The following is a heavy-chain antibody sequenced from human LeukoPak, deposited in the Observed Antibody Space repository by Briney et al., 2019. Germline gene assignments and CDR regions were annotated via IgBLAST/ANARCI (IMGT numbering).Heavy chain of an antibody. CDR1: GFTFSSYW. J-gene: IGHJ4*02. Sequence: GGSLRLSCAASGFTFSSYWMSWVRQAPGKGLEWVANIKKDGSEKFYVDSVKGRFTISRDNAKNSLYLQMNSLRAEDTAVYYCARDSKSVPSSTSCSFFDYWGQGTLVTVSS. CDR2: IKKDGSEK. CDR3: ARDSKSVPSSTSCSFFDY. D-gene: IGHD2-2*01. V-gene: IGHV3-7*01.